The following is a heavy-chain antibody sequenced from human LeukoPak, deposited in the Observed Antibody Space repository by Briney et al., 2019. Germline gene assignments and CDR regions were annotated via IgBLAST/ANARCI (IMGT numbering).Heavy chain of an antibody. V-gene: IGHV1-2*02. CDR2: INPNSGGT. D-gene: IGHD2-21*02. Sequence: ASVKVSCKASGYTFTCYYMHWVRQAPGQGLEWMGWINPNSGGTNYAQKFQGRVPMTRDTSISTGYMEWSRGMTSDTAVYYWGRGDEEGAGDIVDYWGQGALVTASS. CDR1: GYTFTCYY. J-gene: IGHJ4*02. CDR3: GRGDEEGAGDIVDY.